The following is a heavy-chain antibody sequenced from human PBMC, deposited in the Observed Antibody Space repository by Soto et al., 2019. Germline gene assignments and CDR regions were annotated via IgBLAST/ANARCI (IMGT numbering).Heavy chain of an antibody. CDR2: MSPNSCAT. J-gene: IGHJ6*02. D-gene: IGHD2-15*01. V-gene: IGHV1-8*01. CDR3: ARGVEAAVDV. Sequence: QVQLVQSRAAVTKPGASVKVSCKASGYTFTTYDINWVRQATGQGREWLGWMSPNSCATGYAQKFQGRVTMTRDTSMTKAYTEQSNLRSEDTAMYYCARGVEAAVDVGGQGTTVTVSS. CDR1: GYTFTTYD.